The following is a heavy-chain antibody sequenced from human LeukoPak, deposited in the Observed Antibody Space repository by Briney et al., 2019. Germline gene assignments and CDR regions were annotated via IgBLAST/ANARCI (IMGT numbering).Heavy chain of an antibody. Sequence: ASVKVSCKASGYTFTGYYMHWVRQAPGQGLEWMGWINPNNGATNHAQNFQGRVSMTRDTSISTAHMELGRLTSDDTAVYYCARDPRGTAAGYDWFDPWGQGTLVTVSS. CDR2: INPNNGAT. CDR1: GYTFTGYY. V-gene: IGHV1-2*02. CDR3: ARDPRGTAAGYDWFDP. D-gene: IGHD6-25*01. J-gene: IGHJ5*02.